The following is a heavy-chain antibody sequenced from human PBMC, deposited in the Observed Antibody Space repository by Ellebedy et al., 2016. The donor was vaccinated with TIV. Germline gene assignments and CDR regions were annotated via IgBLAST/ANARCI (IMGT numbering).Heavy chain of an antibody. CDR3: ARGADHGDYLDAFDI. D-gene: IGHD4-17*01. CDR2: IHHSGDT. J-gene: IGHJ3*02. Sequence: MPSETLSLTCAVFGGSFSGYYWSWIRQPPGKGLEWIGEIHHSGDTNYKSSLKSRITISLDTSNNQFSLKLTSVTAADTAVYYCARGADHGDYLDAFDIWGQGTMVTVSS. CDR1: GGSFSGYY. V-gene: IGHV4-34*01.